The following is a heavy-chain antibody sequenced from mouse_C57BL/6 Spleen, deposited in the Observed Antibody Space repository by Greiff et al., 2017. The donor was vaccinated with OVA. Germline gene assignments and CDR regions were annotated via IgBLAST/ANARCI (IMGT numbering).Heavy chain of an antibody. J-gene: IGHJ3*01. CDR1: GYSITSGYY. V-gene: IGHV3-6*01. D-gene: IGHD2-4*01. CDR2: ISYDGSN. CDR3: ARDGDYDHGGFAY. Sequence: EVQLQESGPGLVKPSQSLSLTCSVTGYSITSGYYWNWIRQFPGNKLEWMGYISYDGSNNYNPSLKNRISITRDTSKNQFFLKLNSVTTEDTATYYCARDGDYDHGGFAYWGQGTLVTVSA.